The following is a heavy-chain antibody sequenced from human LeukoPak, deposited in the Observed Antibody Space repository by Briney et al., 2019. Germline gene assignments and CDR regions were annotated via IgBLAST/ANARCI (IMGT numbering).Heavy chain of an antibody. CDR3: ARSMVRGLTHPYSFDY. CDR1: GGSISSGSYY. V-gene: IGHV4-61*02. CDR2: IYTSGST. D-gene: IGHD3-10*01. J-gene: IGHJ4*02. Sequence: SETLSLTCTVSGGSISSGSYYWSWIRQPPGKRLEWIGRIYTSGSTDYNPSLRSRVTISVDPSKNQFSLKLSSVTAADTAVYYCARSMVRGLTHPYSFDYWGQGTLVTVSS.